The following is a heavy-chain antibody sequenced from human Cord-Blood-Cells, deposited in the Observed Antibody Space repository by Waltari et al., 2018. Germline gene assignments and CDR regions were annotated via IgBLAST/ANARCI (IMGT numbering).Heavy chain of an antibody. J-gene: IGHJ2*01. CDR1: GGSISSSSYY. CDR2: SYYSGST. Sequence: QLQLQESGPGLVKPSETLSLTCTVSGGSISSSSYYWGWIRQPPGKGLEWIGSSYYSGSTYYNPSLKSRVTISVDTSKNQFSLKLSSVTAADTAVYYCAAGIAVAVWYFDLWGRGTLVTVSS. V-gene: IGHV4-39*01. CDR3: AAGIAVAVWYFDL. D-gene: IGHD6-19*01.